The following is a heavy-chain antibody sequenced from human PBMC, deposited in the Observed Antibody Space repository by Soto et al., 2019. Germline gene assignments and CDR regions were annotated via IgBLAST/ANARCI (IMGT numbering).Heavy chain of an antibody. CDR2: IIPIFGTA. V-gene: IGHV1-69*01. J-gene: IGHJ3*02. D-gene: IGHD3-22*01. CDR1: GGTFSSYA. Sequence: QVQLVQSGAEVKKPGSSVKVSCKASGGTFSSYAISWVRQAPGQGLEWMGGIIPIFGTANYAQKFQGRVTITADESTRTAYMELSSLRSEDTAVYYCAREGENDSSGRGSDAFDIWGQGTMVTVSS. CDR3: AREGENDSSGRGSDAFDI.